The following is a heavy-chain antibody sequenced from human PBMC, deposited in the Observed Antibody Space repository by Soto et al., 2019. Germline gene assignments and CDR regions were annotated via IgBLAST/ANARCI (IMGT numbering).Heavy chain of an antibody. Sequence: ASETLSLTCTVSGGSISSYYWSWIRQPPGKGLEWIGYIYYSGSTNYNPSLKSRVTISVDTSKNQFSLKLSSVTAADTAVYYCARGNDYGDYEFVYWGQGTLVTVSS. CDR1: GGSISSYY. CDR3: ARGNDYGDYEFVY. D-gene: IGHD4-17*01. V-gene: IGHV4-59*01. CDR2: IYYSGST. J-gene: IGHJ4*02.